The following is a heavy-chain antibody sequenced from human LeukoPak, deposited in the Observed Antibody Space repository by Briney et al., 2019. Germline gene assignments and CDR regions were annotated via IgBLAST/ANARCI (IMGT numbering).Heavy chain of an antibody. J-gene: IGHJ4*02. V-gene: IGHV3-74*03. D-gene: IGHD3-10*01. CDR2: INRDGSTT. CDR1: GFTFSNYW. Sequence: GGSLRLSCAASGFTFSNYWVHWVRQAPGKGLVWVSRINRDGSTTKYADSVKGRFTVSRDNAKNTVNLQMNSLRAEDTAVYYCARDKKSGESSEIDYWGQGTPVTVSS. CDR3: ARDKKSGESSEIDY.